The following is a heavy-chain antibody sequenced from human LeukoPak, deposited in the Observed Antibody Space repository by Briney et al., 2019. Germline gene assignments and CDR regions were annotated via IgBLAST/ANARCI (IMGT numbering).Heavy chain of an antibody. Sequence: PSETLSLTCTVSGGSISSYYWSWIRQPPGKGLEWIGYIYYSGSTNYNPSLKSRVTISVDTSKNQFSLKLSSVTAADTAVYYCARLRTMVRGVWRYYYGMGVWGQGTTVTVSS. CDR3: ARLRTMVRGVWRYYYGMGV. CDR2: IYYSGST. D-gene: IGHD3-10*01. CDR1: GGSISSYY. J-gene: IGHJ6*02. V-gene: IGHV4-59*08.